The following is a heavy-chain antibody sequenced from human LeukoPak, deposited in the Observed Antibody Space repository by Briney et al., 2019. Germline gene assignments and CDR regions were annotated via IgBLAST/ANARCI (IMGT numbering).Heavy chain of an antibody. Sequence: GASVKVSCKASGYTFTDYYMHWVQQAPGKGLEWMGRVDPEDGETIYAEKFQGRVTITADTSTDTAYMELSSLRSEDTAVYYCATDPAIFGVVSADYYYYYVDVWGKGTTATVSS. CDR2: VDPEDGET. D-gene: IGHD3-3*01. J-gene: IGHJ6*03. V-gene: IGHV1-69-2*01. CDR3: ATDPAIFGVVSADYYYYYVDV. CDR1: GYTFTDYY.